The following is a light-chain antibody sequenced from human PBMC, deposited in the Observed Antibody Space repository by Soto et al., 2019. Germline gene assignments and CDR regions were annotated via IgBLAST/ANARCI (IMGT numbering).Light chain of an antibody. CDR1: QGINDN. CDR3: LQHNTFPWT. V-gene: IGKV1-17*03. CDR2: GAF. Sequence: DIQMTQSPSAMSAAVGDRVTITCRASQGINDNLAWFQQKPGQVPKRLIYGAFSLQRGVPSRFRGSGSGTEFTLTNSSLQPEDFATYYCLQHNTFPWTFGQGTKVEIK. J-gene: IGKJ1*01.